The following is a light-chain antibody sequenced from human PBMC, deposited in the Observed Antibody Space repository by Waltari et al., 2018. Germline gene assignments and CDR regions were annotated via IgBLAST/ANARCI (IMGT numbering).Light chain of an antibody. CDR2: GTT. Sequence: QSVLTQPPSVSGAPGQRVTISCTGSSSNIGANYDVHWYQQLPGTAPKLLIYGTTNRPSGVPDRFAGSKSGTSASLAITGLQAEDEADYYCQSYDSSLSVVVFGGGTKLTVL. J-gene: IGLJ2*01. V-gene: IGLV1-40*01. CDR3: QSYDSSLSVVV. CDR1: SSNIGANYD.